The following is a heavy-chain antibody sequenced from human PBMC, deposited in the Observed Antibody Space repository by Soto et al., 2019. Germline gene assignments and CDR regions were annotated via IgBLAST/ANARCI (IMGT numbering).Heavy chain of an antibody. CDR1: GRSISSYY. CDR2: IYYSGST. CDR3: AKSANYDFWSGTVYGMDV. J-gene: IGHJ6*02. Sequence: SDTLSLTCTVSGRSISSYYWSWIRQPPGKGLEWIGYIYYSGSTNYNPSLKSRVTISVDTSKNQFSLKLSSVTAADTAVYYCAKSANYDFWSGTVYGMDVWGQGTTVT. D-gene: IGHD3-3*01. V-gene: IGHV4-59*01.